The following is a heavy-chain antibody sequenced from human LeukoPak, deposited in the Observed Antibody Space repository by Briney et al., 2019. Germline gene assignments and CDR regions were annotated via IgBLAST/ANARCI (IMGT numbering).Heavy chain of an antibody. CDR3: ASDYDTSGYYYGELDY. J-gene: IGHJ4*02. V-gene: IGHV3-64*01. Sequence: GGSLRLSCAASGFTFSSYAMHWVRQAPGKGLEYVSGISSNGGSTCYAISVKGRFTISRDNSKNTLYLQMDSLRAEDMAVYYCASDYDTSGYYYGELDYWGQGTLVTVSS. D-gene: IGHD3-22*01. CDR2: ISSNGGST. CDR1: GFTFSSYA.